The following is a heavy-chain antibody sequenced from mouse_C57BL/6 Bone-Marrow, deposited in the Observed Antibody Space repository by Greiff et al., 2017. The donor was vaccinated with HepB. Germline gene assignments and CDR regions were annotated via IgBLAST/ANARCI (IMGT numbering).Heavy chain of an antibody. CDR2: INPSSGYT. CDR1: GYTFTSYT. D-gene: IGHD1-1*01. CDR3: VTTVVADYYAIDY. J-gene: IGHJ4*01. V-gene: IGHV1-4*01. Sequence: VQRVESGAELARPGASVKMSCKASGYTFTSYTMHWVKQRPGQGLEWIGYINPSSGYTKYNQKFKDKATLTADKSSSTAYMQLSSLTSEDSAVYYCVTTVVADYYAIDYWGQGTSVTVSS.